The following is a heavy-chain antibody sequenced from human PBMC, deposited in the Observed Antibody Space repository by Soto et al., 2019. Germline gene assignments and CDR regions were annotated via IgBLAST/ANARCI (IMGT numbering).Heavy chain of an antibody. CDR3: AGRGCAYYYDSSGRPNWYDP. J-gene: IGHJ5*02. D-gene: IGHD3-22*01. CDR1: GGSIRSSSYY. V-gene: IGHV4-39*01. CDR2: IYYSGST. Sequence: LEILSLAYSVSGGSIRSSSYYWGWIRQPPGKGLDWIGSIYYSGSTYYNPSLKSRVTISVDTSKNQFSLKLSSVTAADTAVYSCAGRGCAYYYDSSGRPNWYDPWGQGTLVTVSS.